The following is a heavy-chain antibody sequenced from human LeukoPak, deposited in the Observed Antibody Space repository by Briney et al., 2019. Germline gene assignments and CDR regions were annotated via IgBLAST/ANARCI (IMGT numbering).Heavy chain of an antibody. CDR3: AIRIVSAAPGS. J-gene: IGHJ5*02. CDR2: INPNSAGT. CDR1: GYTFTAYS. Sequence: ASVKVSCETSGYTFTAYSIHWVRQAPGQGLEWMGWINPNSAGTNYAQSFQGRVTMTRDTSISTGYMELSNLTSDDTAVYYCAIRIVSAAPGSWGQGTLVTVSS. V-gene: IGHV1-2*02. D-gene: IGHD2-2*01.